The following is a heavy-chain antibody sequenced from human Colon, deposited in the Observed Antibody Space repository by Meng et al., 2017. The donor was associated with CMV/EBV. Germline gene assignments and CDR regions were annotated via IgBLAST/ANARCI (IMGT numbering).Heavy chain of an antibody. CDR1: GFTFDNYV. V-gene: IGHV3-23*01. CDR3: AKDTAYNYGSGSRAYGMDV. J-gene: IGHJ6*02. D-gene: IGHD3-10*01. Sequence: GGSLRLSCVASGFTFDNYVMTWVRQAPGKGLEWVSGISGGGSSTYYADSVKGRHTISRDNSKNTLYLQMNSLGAEDTGAYYCAKDTAYNYGSGSRAYGMDVWGHGTTVTVSS. CDR2: ISGGGSST.